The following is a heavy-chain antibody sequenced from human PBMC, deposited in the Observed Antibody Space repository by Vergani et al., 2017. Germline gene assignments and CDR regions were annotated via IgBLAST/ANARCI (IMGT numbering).Heavy chain of an antibody. CDR1: GFTFTSSA. Sequence: QMQLVQSGPEVKKPGTSVKVSCKASGFTFTSSAMQWVRQARGQRLEWIGWIVVGSGNTNYAQKFQERDTITRDMSTSKAYMELSSLRSEDTAVYYCAAAWTVQVGTFARHYYYFYMDVWGKGTTVIVSS. D-gene: IGHD1-1*01. CDR3: AAAWTVQVGTFARHYYYFYMDV. CDR2: IVVGSGNT. V-gene: IGHV1-58*02. J-gene: IGHJ6*03.